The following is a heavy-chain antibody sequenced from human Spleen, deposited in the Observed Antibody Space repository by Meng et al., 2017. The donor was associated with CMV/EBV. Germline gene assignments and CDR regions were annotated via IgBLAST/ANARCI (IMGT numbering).Heavy chain of an antibody. D-gene: IGHD6-13*01. CDR3: ARARGIIAADWFDP. Sequence: GGSLRLSCAASGFTFSNAWMSWVRQAPGKGLEWVANLNQDETEVQYVDSVKGRFTISRDNAKNSLFLQLNSLGVDDTAVYFCARARGIIAADWFDPWGQGTLVTVSS. CDR2: LNQDETEV. J-gene: IGHJ5*02. CDR1: GFTFSNAW. V-gene: IGHV3-7*01.